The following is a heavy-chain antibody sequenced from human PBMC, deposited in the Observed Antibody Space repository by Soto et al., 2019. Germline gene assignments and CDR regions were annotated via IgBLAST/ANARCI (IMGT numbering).Heavy chain of an antibody. Sequence: LRLSCAASGFTFSSYGMSWVRQAPGKGLEWIGYIYYSGSTYYNPSLKSRVTISVDTSKNQFSLKLSSVTAADTAVYYCARVRNLYLDYWGQGTLVTVSS. CDR3: ARVRNLYLDY. CDR2: IYYSGST. V-gene: IGHV4-31*02. J-gene: IGHJ4*02. CDR1: GFTFSSYG.